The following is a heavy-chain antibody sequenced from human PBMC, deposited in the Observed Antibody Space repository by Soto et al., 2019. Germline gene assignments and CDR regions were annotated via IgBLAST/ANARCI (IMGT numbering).Heavy chain of an antibody. CDR2: TSYDGNNK. CDR1: GFTFGNYC. V-gene: IGHV3-30*18. J-gene: IGHJ4*02. CDR3: AKGGRRARDFDY. Sequence: PGGSLRLSCTGSGFTFGNYCIHWVRQAPGKGLEWVASTSYDGNNKYYADSLKGRFTISRDNSKKMVYLQMTSLGPEDTAVYYCAKGGRRARDFDYWGQGALVTVSS.